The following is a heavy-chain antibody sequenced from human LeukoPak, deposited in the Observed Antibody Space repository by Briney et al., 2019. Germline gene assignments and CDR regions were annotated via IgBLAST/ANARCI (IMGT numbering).Heavy chain of an antibody. CDR1: GFTFPTYW. CDR2: IKQDGSEK. Sequence: GGSLRLSCAASGFTFPTYWMSWVRQAPGKGLEWVANIKQDGSEKYYVDSVKGRFTISRDNAKNSLYLQMNSLRVEDTADYYCVTYSGGIKSPGYYRGQGTLVTVSS. J-gene: IGHJ4*02. CDR3: VTYSGGIKSPGYY. V-gene: IGHV3-7*01. D-gene: IGHD1-14*01.